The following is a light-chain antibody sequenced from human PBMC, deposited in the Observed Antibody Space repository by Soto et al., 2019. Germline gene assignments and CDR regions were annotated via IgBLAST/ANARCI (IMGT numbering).Light chain of an antibody. Sequence: EIVMTQSPATLSVSPGERATLSCRASQSVNSRYIAWYQVKPGQAPRLLIYGVSTRATGIPDRFRGSGSGTDFTLTITRLEPEDFAVYYCQQLNYWPRITFGQGTRLE. J-gene: IGKJ5*01. CDR3: QQLNYWPRIT. V-gene: IGKV3D-20*02. CDR2: GVS. CDR1: QSVNSRY.